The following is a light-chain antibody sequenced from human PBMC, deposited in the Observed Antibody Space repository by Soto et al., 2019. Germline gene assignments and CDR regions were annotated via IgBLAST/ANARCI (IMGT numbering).Light chain of an antibody. CDR3: QQTHSTIHS. CDR2: AAA. CDR1: QNIERY. V-gene: IGKV1-39*01. Sequence: GETITIRCRASQNIERYLNWYQKKEGRAPQLLMFAAANLESGVPSRFRGSGSGTDFTLTISSLQPEDVATYYCQQTHSTIHSFGQGTKVDIK. J-gene: IGKJ2*01.